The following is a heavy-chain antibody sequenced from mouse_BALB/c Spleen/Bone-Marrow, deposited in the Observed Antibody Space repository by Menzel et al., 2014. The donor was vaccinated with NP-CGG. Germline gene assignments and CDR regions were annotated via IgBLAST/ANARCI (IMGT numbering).Heavy chain of an antibody. Sequence: VQLQQSGAGLVKPGASVKLSCTASGFNIKDTYMHWVKQRPEQGLEWIGRIDPANGNTKYDPKFQGKATITEDTSSNTGYLQLSSLTSEDTAVYYCAYGSSYDYFDYWGQGTTLTVSS. CDR2: IDPANGNT. V-gene: IGHV14-3*02. D-gene: IGHD1-1*01. CDR1: GFNIKDTY. CDR3: AYGSSYDYFDY. J-gene: IGHJ2*01.